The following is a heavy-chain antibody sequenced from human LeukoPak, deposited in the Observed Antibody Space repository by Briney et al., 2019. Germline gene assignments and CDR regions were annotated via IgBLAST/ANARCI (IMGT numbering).Heavy chain of an antibody. D-gene: IGHD3-9*01. J-gene: IGHJ4*02. CDR2: IRTTAEGAKYA. CDR1: GFSFTDYP. CDR3: ATDQRYAFDY. V-gene: IGHV3-48*02. Sequence: GGSLRLSCATSGFSFTDYPMNWVRQAPGKGLEWISNIRTTAEGAKYAYYADSVKGRVTISRDDGKNTLYLHMNSLRDDGTAVYYCATDQRYAFDYWGQGILVTVSS.